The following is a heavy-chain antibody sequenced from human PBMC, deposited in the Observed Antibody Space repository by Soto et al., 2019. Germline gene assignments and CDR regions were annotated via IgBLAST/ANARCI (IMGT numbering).Heavy chain of an antibody. D-gene: IGHD4-17*01. CDR2: IIPIFGTA. J-gene: IGHJ4*02. V-gene: IGHV1-69*01. CDR1: GGTFSSYA. Sequence: QVQLVQSGAEVKKPGSSVKVSCKASGGTFSSYAISWVRQAPGQGLEWMGGIIPIFGTANYAQKFQGRVTITADESTSTAYMELSSLRSEDTAVYYCARDLASYGDYVVNFDYWGQGTLVTVSS. CDR3: ARDLASYGDYVVNFDY.